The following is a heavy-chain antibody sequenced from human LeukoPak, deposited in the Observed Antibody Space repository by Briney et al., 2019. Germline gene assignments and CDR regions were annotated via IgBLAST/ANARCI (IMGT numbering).Heavy chain of an antibody. J-gene: IGHJ4*02. D-gene: IGHD2-21*02. CDR3: ARGYCSGDCFTLFDY. Sequence: ASVKVSCKASGYMFTGYYMHWVRQDPGQGLEWMGWINPNSGGTNYAQKFQGRVTMTRDTSISTAYMELSSLRSDDTAVYYCARGYCSGDCFTLFDYWGQGTLVTVSS. V-gene: IGHV1-2*02. CDR2: INPNSGGT. CDR1: GYMFTGYY.